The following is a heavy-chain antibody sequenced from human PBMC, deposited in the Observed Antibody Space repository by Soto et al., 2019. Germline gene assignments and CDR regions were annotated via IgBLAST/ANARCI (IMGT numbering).Heavy chain of an antibody. CDR1: GYTFTGYY. D-gene: IGHD5-12*01. CDR3: ARDLEMATITLDY. Sequence: ASVKVSCKASGYTFTGYYMHWVRQAPGQGLEWMGWINPNSGGTNYAQKFQGWVTMTRDTSISTAYMELSRLRSDDTAVYYCARDLEMATITLDYWGQGTLVTVSS. CDR2: INPNSGGT. J-gene: IGHJ4*02. V-gene: IGHV1-2*04.